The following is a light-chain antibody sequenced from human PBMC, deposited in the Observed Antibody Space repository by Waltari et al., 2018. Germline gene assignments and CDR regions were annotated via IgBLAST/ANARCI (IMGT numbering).Light chain of an antibody. CDR2: GVS. J-gene: IGKJ2*01. V-gene: IGKV3-20*01. CDR1: QSLSKKY. CDR3: QQYGSSVMYT. Sequence: VLTPYPDTLSLSPGERVTLSCRASQSLSKKYLAWYQQKPGYAPRLLIYGVSSRAAGIPDRFSGSGSGTDFTLNISRLEPEDFAMYYCQQYGSSVMYTFGQGTKLEIK.